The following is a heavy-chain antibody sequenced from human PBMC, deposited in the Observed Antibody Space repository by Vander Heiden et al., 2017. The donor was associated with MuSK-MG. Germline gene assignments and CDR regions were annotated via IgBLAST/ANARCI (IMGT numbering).Heavy chain of an antibody. CDR2: INHSGST. D-gene: IGHD2-21*02. J-gene: IGHJ4*02. Sequence: QVQLQQWGTGLLKPSETLSLTCAVYGASFSGYYWSWIRQPPGKGLEWIGEINHSGSTNYNPSLKSRVTISVDTSKNQFSLKLSSVTAADTAVYYCARGTVTAIPYGFDYWGQGTLVTVSS. V-gene: IGHV4-34*01. CDR1: GASFSGYY. CDR3: ARGTVTAIPYGFDY.